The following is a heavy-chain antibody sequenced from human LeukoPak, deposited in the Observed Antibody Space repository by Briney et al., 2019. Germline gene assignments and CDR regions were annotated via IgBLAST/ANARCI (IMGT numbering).Heavy chain of an antibody. CDR3: ARSIAVAASFDY. CDR2: IDWDDDK. J-gene: IGHJ4*02. D-gene: IGHD6-19*01. Sequence: SGPALVKPTQTLTLTCTFSGFSLSTSGMCVSWIRQPPGKALEWLARIDWDDDKYYSASLKTRLTISKDTSKNQVVLTMTNMDPVDTATYYCARSIAVAASFDYWGQGTLVTVSS. CDR1: GFSLSTSGMC. V-gene: IGHV2-70*11.